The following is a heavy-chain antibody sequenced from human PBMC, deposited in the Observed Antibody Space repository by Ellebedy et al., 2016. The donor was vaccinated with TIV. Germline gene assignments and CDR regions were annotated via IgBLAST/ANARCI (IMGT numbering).Heavy chain of an antibody. CDR1: GGSLSDNY. V-gene: IGHV4-59*01. Sequence: SETLSLTCAVSGGSLSDNYWTWIRQAPGKGLEWIGYLYYTGSTNYNPSLKSRVTISVNKHRNQFSLKLSSVTNADKAVYYCVSSASMDAFDLWGQGTMVTVSS. CDR3: VSSASMDAFDL. CDR2: LYYTGST. D-gene: IGHD3-16*01. J-gene: IGHJ3*01.